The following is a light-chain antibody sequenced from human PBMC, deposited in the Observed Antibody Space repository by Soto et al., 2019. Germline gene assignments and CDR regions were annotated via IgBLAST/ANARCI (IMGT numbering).Light chain of an antibody. CDR3: QQYGRSPPVK. J-gene: IGKJ1*01. Sequence: EIVLTQSPGTLSLSPGERATLSCRASQTVSSSYLAWYQQKPCQAPRLLIYGASTRAAGIPDRFSGSGSGTDFTLTISRLEPEDFAVYYCQQYGRSPPVKFGEGTKVEIK. CDR1: QTVSSSY. V-gene: IGKV3-20*01. CDR2: GAS.